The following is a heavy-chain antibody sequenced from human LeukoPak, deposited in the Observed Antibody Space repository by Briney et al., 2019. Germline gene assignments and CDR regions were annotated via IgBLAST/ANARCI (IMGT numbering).Heavy chain of an antibody. J-gene: IGHJ4*02. CDR3: ARGGVDHYGSGTYYLMYYFDH. V-gene: IGHV3-11*01. CDR1: GFTFGDYY. CDR2: ISSSGNSI. D-gene: IGHD3-10*01. Sequence: GGSLRLSCAASGFTFGDYYMSWIRQAPGKGLEWVSYISSSGNSISYADSVKGRFTVSRDDPHNTLYLQMNSVRAEDTAVYFCARGGVDHYGSGTYYLMYYFDHWGQGALVTVSS.